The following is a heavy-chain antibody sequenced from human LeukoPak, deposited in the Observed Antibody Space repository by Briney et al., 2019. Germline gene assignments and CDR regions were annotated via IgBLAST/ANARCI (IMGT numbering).Heavy chain of an antibody. CDR1: GFTFDDYA. J-gene: IGHJ3*02. CDR2: ISGDGGST. CDR3: AKLERDGSGSYLAEDAFDI. D-gene: IGHD3-10*01. Sequence: PGGSLRLSCAASGFTFDDYAMHWVRQAPGKGLEWVSLISGDGGSTYYADSVKGRFTISRDNSKNSLYLQMNSLRTEDTALYYCAKLERDGSGSYLAEDAFDIWGQGTMVTVSS. V-gene: IGHV3-43*02.